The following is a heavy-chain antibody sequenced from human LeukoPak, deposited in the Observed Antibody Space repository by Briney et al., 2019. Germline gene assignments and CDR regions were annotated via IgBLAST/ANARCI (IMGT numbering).Heavy chain of an antibody. V-gene: IGHV4-59*01. J-gene: IGHJ5*02. CDR1: GGSISSYY. D-gene: IGHD6-13*01. Sequence: SETLSLTCTVSGGSISSYYWSWIRQPPGKGLEWIGYIYYSGSTNYNPSLKSRVTISVDTSKNQFSLKLSSVTAADTAVYYCARASYGSSWSNWFDPWGQGTLVTDSS. CDR3: ARASYGSSWSNWFDP. CDR2: IYYSGST.